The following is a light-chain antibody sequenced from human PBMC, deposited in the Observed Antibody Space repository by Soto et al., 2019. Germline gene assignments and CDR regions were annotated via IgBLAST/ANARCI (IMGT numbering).Light chain of an antibody. CDR2: WAS. CDR3: QQYYSTPLT. CDR1: QSVLYSSNNKYY. V-gene: IGKV4-1*01. J-gene: IGKJ4*01. Sequence: DIVMTQSPDSLAVSLGERATINCKSSQSVLYSSNNKYYLAWYQQKPGQPPKLLIYWASTRESGVPDRFSGSGSGTDFTLTTSSLQAEDVAVYYCQQYYSTPLTFGGGTKVEIK.